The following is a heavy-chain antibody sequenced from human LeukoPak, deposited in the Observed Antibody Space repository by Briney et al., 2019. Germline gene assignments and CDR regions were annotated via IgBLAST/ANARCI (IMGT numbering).Heavy chain of an antibody. CDR1: GFTFSSYA. CDR3: ARRNDFWSGYYEVGYFDY. Sequence: GGSLRLSCAASGFTFSSYAMHWVRQAPGKGLEYVSAISSNGGSTYYANSVKGRFTISRDNSKNTLYLQMVSLRAEDMAVYYCARRNDFWSGYYEVGYFDYWGQGTLVTVSS. V-gene: IGHV3-64*01. D-gene: IGHD3-3*01. CDR2: ISSNGGST. J-gene: IGHJ4*02.